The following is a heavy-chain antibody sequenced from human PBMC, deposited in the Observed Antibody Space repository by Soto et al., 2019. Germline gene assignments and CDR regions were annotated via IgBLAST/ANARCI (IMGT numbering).Heavy chain of an antibody. D-gene: IGHD5-18*01. CDR2: ISAYNGNT. V-gene: IGHV1-18*04. Sequence: SSVKVSRNASCYTFTSYGISWERRAPGQGLEWMGWISAYNGNTNYAQKLQGRVTMTTDTSTSTAYMELRSLRSDDTAVYYCARLQYSYGYNWFHPWGQGTLVTVPS. J-gene: IGHJ5*02. CDR3: ARLQYSYGYNWFHP. CDR1: CYTFTSYG.